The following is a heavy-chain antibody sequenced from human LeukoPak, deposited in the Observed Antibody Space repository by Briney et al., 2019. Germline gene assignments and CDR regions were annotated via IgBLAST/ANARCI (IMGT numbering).Heavy chain of an antibody. J-gene: IGHJ6*03. CDR2: IYYSGST. V-gene: IGHV4-59*01. Sequence: DPSETLSLTCTVSGGSISSYYWSWIRQPPGKGLEWIGYIYYSGSTNYNPSLKSRVTISVDTSKNQSSLKLSSVTAADTAVYYCARYSGDCSSTSCLHYMDVWGKGTTVTVSS. D-gene: IGHD2-2*01. CDR3: ARYSGDCSSTSCLHYMDV. CDR1: GGSISSYY.